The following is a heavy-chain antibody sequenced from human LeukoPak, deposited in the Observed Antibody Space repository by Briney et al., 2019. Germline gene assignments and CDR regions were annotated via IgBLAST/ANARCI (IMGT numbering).Heavy chain of an antibody. CDR1: GGTFSSYA. V-gene: IGHV1-69*13. Sequence: SVKVSCKASGGTFSSYAISWVRQAPGQGLEWMGGIIPIFGTANYAQKFQGRVTITADESTSTAYMELSSLRSEDTAVYYCARDVPRGDYGEDYFDYWGQGTLVTV. CDR2: IIPIFGTA. D-gene: IGHD4-17*01. J-gene: IGHJ4*02. CDR3: ARDVPRGDYGEDYFDY.